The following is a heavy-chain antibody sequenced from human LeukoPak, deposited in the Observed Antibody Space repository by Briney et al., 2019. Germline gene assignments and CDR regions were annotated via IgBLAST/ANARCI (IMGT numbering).Heavy chain of an antibody. CDR3: ARGINWGSAGVDY. CDR2: ITGSGGNT. J-gene: IGHJ4*02. V-gene: IGHV3-23*01. D-gene: IGHD7-27*01. Sequence: PGGSLRLSCAASGFTFSSYAMSWVRQAPGKGLEWVSSITGSGGNTYYADSVKGRFTISRDNSKNTLYLQMYSLRAEDTAVYYCARGINWGSAGVDYWGQGTLVTVSS. CDR1: GFTFSSYA.